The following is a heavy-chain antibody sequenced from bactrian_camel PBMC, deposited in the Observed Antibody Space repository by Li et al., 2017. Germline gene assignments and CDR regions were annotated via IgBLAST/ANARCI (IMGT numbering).Heavy chain of an antibody. Sequence: HVQLVESGGGLVQPGGSLRLSCAASGFTFSSWYMSWVRQAPGKGLEWVSGINPDGSKTLYADSVKGRFTISRDNAKNTVCLQMNSLISEDTALYYCPSDMGLGWWQYNYWGQGTQVTVS. CDR2: INPDGSKT. D-gene: IGHD7*01. V-gene: IGHV3-2*01. J-gene: IGHJ4*01. CDR1: GFTFSSWY. CDR3: PSDMGLGWWQYNY.